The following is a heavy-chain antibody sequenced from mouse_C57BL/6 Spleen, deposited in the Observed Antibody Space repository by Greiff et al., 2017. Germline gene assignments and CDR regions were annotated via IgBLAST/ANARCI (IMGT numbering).Heavy chain of an antibody. CDR3: AKKAGNDYDEDYFDY. CDR2: IWSGGNT. J-gene: IGHJ2*01. CDR1: GFSLTSYG. Sequence: QVQLQQSGPGLVQPSQSLSITCTVSGFSLTSYGVHWVRQSPGKGLEWLGVIWSGGNTDYNAAFITRLSISKDNSKSQVFFKMNSLQADDTAIYYCAKKAGNDYDEDYFDYWGQGTTLAVSS. V-gene: IGHV2-2*01. D-gene: IGHD2-4*01.